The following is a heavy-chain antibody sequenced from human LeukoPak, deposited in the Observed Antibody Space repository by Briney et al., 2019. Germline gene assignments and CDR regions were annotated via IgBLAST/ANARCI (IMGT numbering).Heavy chain of an antibody. CDR1: GGSISSSSYY. J-gene: IGHJ5*02. D-gene: IGHD3-9*01. CDR2: IYYSGST. Sequence: PSETLSLTCTVSGGSISSSSYYWGWIRQPPGKGLEWIGSIYYSGSTYYNPSLRSRVTISVDTSKNQFSLKVSSVTAADTAVYYCARPLNYDILTGYYDNWFDPWGQGTLVTVSS. CDR3: ARPLNYDILTGYYDNWFDP. V-gene: IGHV4-39*01.